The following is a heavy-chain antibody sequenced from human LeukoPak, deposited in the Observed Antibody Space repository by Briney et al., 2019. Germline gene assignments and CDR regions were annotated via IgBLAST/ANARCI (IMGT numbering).Heavy chain of an antibody. Sequence: PGGSLRLSCAASGFTFRNYGMHWVRLAPGKGLEWVAFIRYDGSIKYYVDSVKGRFTVSRDNSKNTLYLQMNSLRAEDTAVYYCAKAVNVGGDYFDYWGQGTLVTVSS. J-gene: IGHJ4*02. CDR2: IRYDGSIK. D-gene: IGHD3-10*01. V-gene: IGHV3-30*02. CDR1: GFTFRNYG. CDR3: AKAVNVGGDYFDY.